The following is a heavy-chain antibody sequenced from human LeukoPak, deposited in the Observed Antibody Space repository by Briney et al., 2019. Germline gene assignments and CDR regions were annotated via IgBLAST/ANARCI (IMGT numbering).Heavy chain of an antibody. CDR1: GFTFSSYW. CDR3: ARAPYSTGAFDY. Sequence: PGGALRLSCAASGFTFSSYWMNWVRQAPGEGLEGISYISSSSSTIYYTDSVKSRFTISRDNAKNSLYLQMNSLRDEDTALYYCARAPYSTGAFDYWGQGTLVTVSS. D-gene: IGHD6-19*01. J-gene: IGHJ4*02. V-gene: IGHV3-48*02. CDR2: ISSSSSTI.